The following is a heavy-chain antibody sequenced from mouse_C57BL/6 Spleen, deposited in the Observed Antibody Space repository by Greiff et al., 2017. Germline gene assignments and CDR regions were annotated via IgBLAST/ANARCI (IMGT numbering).Heavy chain of an antibody. Sequence: VQLQQSVAELVRPGASVKLSCTASGFNIKNTYMHWVKQRPEQGLEWIGRIDPANGNTKYAPKFQGKATLTADTSSNTAYLQLSSLTSEDTAIYCGADSSGYGSWFAYWGQGTLVTVSA. CDR3: ADSSGYGSWFAY. CDR1: GFNIKNTY. D-gene: IGHD3-2*02. CDR2: IDPANGNT. V-gene: IGHV14-3*01. J-gene: IGHJ3*01.